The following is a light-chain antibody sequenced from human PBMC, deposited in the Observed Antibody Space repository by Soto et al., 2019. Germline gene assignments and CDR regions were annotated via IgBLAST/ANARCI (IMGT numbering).Light chain of an antibody. CDR2: AAS. Sequence: EIVLTQSPGTLSLSPGERATLSCRPSQSVSSTYLDWYQQKPGQAPRLLIYAASSRATGIPDRFSGGASATDFTLTISRLEPEALAVYYCRHYINSQWTFGQGTKVEIK. CDR3: RHYINSQWT. CDR1: QSVSSTY. J-gene: IGKJ1*01. V-gene: IGKV3-20*01.